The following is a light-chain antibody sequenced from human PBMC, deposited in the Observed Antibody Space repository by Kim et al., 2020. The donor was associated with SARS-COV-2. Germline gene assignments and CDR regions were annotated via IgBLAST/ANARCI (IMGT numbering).Light chain of an antibody. CDR1: SVRIAGNY. CDR3: HSYDSRNQV. CDR2: EDD. V-gene: IGLV6-57*01. Sequence: GKTVTISCTRSSVRIAGNYVQWYQQRPGSSPTTVIFEDDQRPSGVPDRFSGSIDRSSNSASLTISGLKPEDEAVYYCHSYDSRNQVFGRGTQLTVL. J-gene: IGLJ3*02.